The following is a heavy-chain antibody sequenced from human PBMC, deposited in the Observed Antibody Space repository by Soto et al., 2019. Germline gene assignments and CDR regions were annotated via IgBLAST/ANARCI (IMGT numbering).Heavy chain of an antibody. Sequence: QVQLVQSGAEVKKPGSSVKVSCKASGGTFSTNPISWVRQAPGQGLEWMGGTGSGTGPGNHAQKFQGRLTIPVDKSTSTVYMELSSLSSEDTAVYYCARRDSGGFYRYFDSWGQGTLVTVSS. CDR3: ARRDSGGFYRYFDS. V-gene: IGHV1-69*06. CDR1: GGTFSTNP. D-gene: IGHD2-15*01. J-gene: IGHJ4*02. CDR2: TGSGTGPG.